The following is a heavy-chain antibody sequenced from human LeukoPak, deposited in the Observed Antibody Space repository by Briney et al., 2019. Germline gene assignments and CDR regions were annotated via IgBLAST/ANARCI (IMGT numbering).Heavy chain of an antibody. CDR3: ARDSSGWSYYFGY. CDR2: MSYSGTT. D-gene: IGHD6-19*01. Sequence: SETLSLTCTVSSGSISSSTYYWGWIRQSPGKGLEWIGSMSYSGTTYYNPSLKSRVTISLDTSKNQFSLKLSPVTAADTAVFYCARDSSGWSYYFGYWGQGTLVTVSS. V-gene: IGHV4-39*07. CDR1: SGSISSSTYY. J-gene: IGHJ4*02.